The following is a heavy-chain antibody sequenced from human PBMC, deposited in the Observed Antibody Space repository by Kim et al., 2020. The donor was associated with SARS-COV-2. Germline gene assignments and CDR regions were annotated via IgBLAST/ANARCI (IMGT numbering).Heavy chain of an antibody. D-gene: IGHD1-1*01. Sequence: GGSLRLSCAASGFTFNNYWMTWVRQAPGKGLDWVASINQDGSEKYYVDSVKGRFTISRDNAKTSLYLQMNNLRAEDTAVYYCARGAWNPDHWGQGILVTVSS. V-gene: IGHV3-7*01. CDR3: ARGAWNPDH. CDR1: GFTFNNYW. CDR2: INQDGSEK. J-gene: IGHJ5*02.